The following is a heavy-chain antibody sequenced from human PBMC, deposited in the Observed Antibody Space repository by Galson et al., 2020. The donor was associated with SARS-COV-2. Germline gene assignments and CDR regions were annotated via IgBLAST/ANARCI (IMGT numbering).Heavy chain of an antibody. CDR2: TYYRSKWYN. V-gene: IGHV6-1*01. D-gene: IGHD3-10*01. CDR1: GDSVSSNSAA. CDR3: AREARSGITMVRGVIRHYWYFDL. J-gene: IGHJ2*01. Sequence: SQTLSLTCAISGDSVSSNSAAWNWIRQSPSRGLEWLGRTYYRSKWYNDYAVSVKSRITINPDTSKNQFSLQLNSVTPEDTAVYYCAREARSGITMVRGVIRHYWYFDLWGRGTLVTVSS.